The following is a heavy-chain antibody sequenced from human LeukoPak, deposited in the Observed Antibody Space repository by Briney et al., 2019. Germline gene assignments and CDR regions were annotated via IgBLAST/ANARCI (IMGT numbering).Heavy chain of an antibody. CDR2: ISSISTYR. D-gene: IGHD6-6*01. CDR3: AKDQAARRISWFDP. CDR1: GFIFTSFD. V-gene: IGHV3-21*04. J-gene: IGHJ5*02. Sequence: GSLLLSCAASGFIFTSFDMIWVRQAPGKGLEWVSSISSISTYRHYADSVKGRFTISRDNAKNSLYLQMNSLRAEDTAVYYCAKDQAARRISWFDPWGQGTLVTVSS.